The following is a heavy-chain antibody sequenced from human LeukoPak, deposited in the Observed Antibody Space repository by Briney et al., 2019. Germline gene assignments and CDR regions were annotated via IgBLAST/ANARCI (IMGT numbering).Heavy chain of an antibody. Sequence: GGSLRLSCAASGFTFSSYSMNWVRQAPGEGLEWVSSISSSSYIYYADSVKGRFTISRDNAKNSLYLQMNSLRAEDTAVYYCARGGYSGYDYFVWFDYWGQGTLVTVSS. V-gene: IGHV3-21*01. CDR1: GFTFSSYS. J-gene: IGHJ4*02. CDR2: ISSSSYI. D-gene: IGHD5-12*01. CDR3: ARGGYSGYDYFVWFDY.